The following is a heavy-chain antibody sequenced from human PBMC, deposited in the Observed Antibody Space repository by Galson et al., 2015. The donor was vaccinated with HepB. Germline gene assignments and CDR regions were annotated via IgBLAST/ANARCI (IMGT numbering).Heavy chain of an antibody. CDR3: ARLSSDRVCDH. D-gene: IGHD3-22*01. CDR1: GGSIILANYY. Sequence: SETLSLTCTVSGGSIILANYYWGWIRQPPGKGLECIGSIHYTGITNYNPSLKSRVTISVDTSKKQFSLRLSSVTAADTAVYYCARLSSDRVCDHWGQGTLVTVSS. V-gene: IGHV4-39*01. CDR2: IHYTGIT. J-gene: IGHJ4*02.